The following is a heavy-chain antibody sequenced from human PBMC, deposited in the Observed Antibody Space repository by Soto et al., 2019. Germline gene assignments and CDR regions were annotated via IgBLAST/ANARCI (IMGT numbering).Heavy chain of an antibody. CDR2: IYYSGST. D-gene: IGHD3-3*01. CDR3: ARGNDFWRRHLDP. Sequence: PLETLSLTCTVSGGSISSYYLSWIRQPPGKGLEWIGYIYYSGSTNYNPSLKSRVTISVDTSKNQFSLKLSSVTAADTAVYYCARGNDFWRRHLDPWGQGTLVTVSS. J-gene: IGHJ5*02. CDR1: GGSISSYY. V-gene: IGHV4-59*01.